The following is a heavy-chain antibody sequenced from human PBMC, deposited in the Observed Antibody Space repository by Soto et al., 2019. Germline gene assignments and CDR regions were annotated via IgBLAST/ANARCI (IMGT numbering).Heavy chain of an antibody. CDR1: GFTFSGYA. V-gene: IGHV3-23*01. D-gene: IGHD1-20*01. J-gene: IGHJ3*01. CDR3: ATVHNTSRSFDY. Sequence: EVQLLESGGGLVQPGGSLRLSCAAAGFTFSGYAMTWVRQAPGKGLEWVSTTGATGRTTYYADSVKGRFTVSRDNSKNTLDLQMSSLRVEDTAVYYCATVHNTSRSFDYWGQGTMVTVSS. CDR2: TGATGRTT.